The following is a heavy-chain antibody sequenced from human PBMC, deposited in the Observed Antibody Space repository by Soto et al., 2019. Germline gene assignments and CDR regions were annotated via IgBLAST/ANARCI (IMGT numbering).Heavy chain of an antibody. V-gene: IGHV5-51*01. CDR2: IYCGDSDT. CDR3: ARHNHGFDY. Sequence: PGESLKISCKDSEYSFTTSWIAWVRQMPGKGLEWMGVIYCGDSDTRYSPSFQGQVTISVDKSINTAYLQWSSLKASDTAMYYCARHNHGFDYWGQGTLVTVSS. CDR1: EYSFTTSW. J-gene: IGHJ4*02.